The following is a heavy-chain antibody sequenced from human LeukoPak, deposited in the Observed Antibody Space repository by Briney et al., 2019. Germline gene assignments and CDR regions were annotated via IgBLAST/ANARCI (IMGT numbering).Heavy chain of an antibody. CDR1: GFTFSDYY. CDR3: AGGGQQLASLDY. D-gene: IGHD6-13*01. V-gene: IGHV3-30*03. Sequence: AGGSLRLSCVASGFTFSDYYMSWIRQAPGKGLEWVAVISYDGSNKYYADSVKGRFTISRDNSKNTLYLQMNSLRAEDTAVYYCAGGGQQLASLDYWGQGTLVTVSS. J-gene: IGHJ4*02. CDR2: ISYDGSNK.